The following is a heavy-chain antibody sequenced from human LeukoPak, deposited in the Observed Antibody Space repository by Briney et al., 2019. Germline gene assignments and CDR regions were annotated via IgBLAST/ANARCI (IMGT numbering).Heavy chain of an antibody. CDR3: ARGARAGYNLEPFDY. J-gene: IGHJ4*02. Sequence: SETLSLTCTVSGGSMSSYYWSWIRQPPGKGLEWIGYIYYSGSTKYNPSLKSRVSISVDTSKNQFSLKLSSVTAADTAVYYCARGARAGYNLEPFDYWGQGTLVTVFS. D-gene: IGHD5-24*01. V-gene: IGHV4-59*08. CDR1: GGSMSSYY. CDR2: IYYSGST.